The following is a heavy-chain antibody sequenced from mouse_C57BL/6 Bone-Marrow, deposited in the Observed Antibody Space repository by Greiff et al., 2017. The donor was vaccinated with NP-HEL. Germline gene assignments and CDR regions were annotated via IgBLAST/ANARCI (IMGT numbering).Heavy chain of an antibody. V-gene: IGHV6-6*01. J-gene: IGHJ3*01. CDR1: GFTFSDAW. D-gene: IGHD2-2*01. CDR2: IRNKANNHAT. Sequence: DVKLVESGGGLVQPGGSMKLSCAASGFTFSDAWMDWVRQSPEKGLEWVAEIRNKANNHATYYAESVKGRFTISRDDSKSSVYLQMNSLRAEDTGIYYCTQLRYYGYDGFAYWGQGTLVTVSA. CDR3: TQLRYYGYDGFAY.